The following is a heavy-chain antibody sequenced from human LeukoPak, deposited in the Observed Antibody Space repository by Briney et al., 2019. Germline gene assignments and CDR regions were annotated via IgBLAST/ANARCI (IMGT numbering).Heavy chain of an antibody. CDR3: ARGQYSGSCFVN. J-gene: IGHJ4*02. CDR2: IYYSGST. V-gene: IGHV4-59*01. Sequence: PSETLSLTCTVSGGSISSYYWSWIRQPPGKGLEWIGYIYYSGSTNYNPSLKSRVTILVDTSKNQFSLKVSSVTAADTAVYYCARGQYSGSCFVNWGQGSLVTVSS. CDR1: GGSISSYY. D-gene: IGHD1-26*01.